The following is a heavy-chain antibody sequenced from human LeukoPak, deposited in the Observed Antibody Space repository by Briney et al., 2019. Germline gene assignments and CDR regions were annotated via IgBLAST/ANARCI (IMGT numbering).Heavy chain of an antibody. V-gene: IGHV1-18*01. CDR3: ARSYYYDSSGKRPIDY. CDR2: ISAYNGNT. J-gene: IGHJ4*02. CDR1: GGTFSSYA. Sequence: ASVKVSCKASGGTFSSYAISWVRQAPGQGLEWMGWISAYNGNTNYAQKLQGRVTMTTDTSTSTAYMELRSLRSDDTAVYYCARSYYYDSSGKRPIDYWGQGTLVTVSS. D-gene: IGHD3-22*01.